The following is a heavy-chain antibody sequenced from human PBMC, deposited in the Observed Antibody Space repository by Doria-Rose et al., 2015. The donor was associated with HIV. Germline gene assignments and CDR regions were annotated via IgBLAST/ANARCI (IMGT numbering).Heavy chain of an antibody. J-gene: IGHJ3*01. Sequence: QVHIQPWGPGLVKPSETLSLPCTVSGGAISSRPYYWDWIRQPPGKGLEWIASISYSGSTYYNSSLKSRVTMSVDTSRNQFSLKLNSVPAADTAVYSCARDLREWIGGDAFDVGGQGKRGNGSA. V-gene: IGHV4-39*07. CDR3: ARDLREWIGGDAFDV. D-gene: IGHD3-10*01. CDR2: ISYSGST. CDR1: GGAISSRPYY.